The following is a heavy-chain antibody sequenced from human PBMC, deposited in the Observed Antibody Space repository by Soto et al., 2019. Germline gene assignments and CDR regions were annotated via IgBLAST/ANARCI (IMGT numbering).Heavy chain of an antibody. V-gene: IGHV4-39*01. CDR2: IYYSGST. CDR3: TYTRRGIFDL. D-gene: IGHD2-2*02. J-gene: IGHJ3*01. CDR1: SYSISSSSYY. Sequence: QLQLQESGPGLVKPSETLSLTCSVSSYSISSSSYYWGWVRQPPGKGLEWIGSIYYSGSTYYNPSLKSRVTLSVDTTNNQFSLKLSSVTAADTAVYFCTYTRRGIFDLWGQGTMVTVSS.